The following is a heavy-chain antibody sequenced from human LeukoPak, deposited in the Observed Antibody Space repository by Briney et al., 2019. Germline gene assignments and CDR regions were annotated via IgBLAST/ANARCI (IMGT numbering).Heavy chain of an antibody. CDR2: INHSGST. D-gene: IGHD6-6*01. CDR3: ARGGGRQLGYYYYYYGMDV. J-gene: IGHJ6*02. Sequence: SETLSLTCAVYGGSFSGYYWSWIRQPPGKGLEWIGEINHSGSTNYNPSLKSRVTISVDTSKNQFSLKLSSVTAADTAVYHCARGGGRQLGYYYYYYGMDVWGQGTTVTVSS. V-gene: IGHV4-34*01. CDR1: GGSFSGYY.